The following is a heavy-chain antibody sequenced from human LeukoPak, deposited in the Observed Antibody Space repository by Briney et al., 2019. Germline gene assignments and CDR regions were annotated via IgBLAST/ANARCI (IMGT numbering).Heavy chain of an antibody. D-gene: IGHD1-26*01. CDR1: GYTFTSYY. V-gene: IGHV1-46*01. CDR2: INPSGGST. J-gene: IGHJ5*02. CDR3: ARGVGLNWFDP. Sequence: ASVTVSCTASGYTFTSYYMHWVRQAPGQGLEWMGIINPSGGSTSYAQKFQGRVTMTRDTSTSTVYMELSSLRSEDTAVYYCARGVGLNWFDPWGQGTLVTVSS.